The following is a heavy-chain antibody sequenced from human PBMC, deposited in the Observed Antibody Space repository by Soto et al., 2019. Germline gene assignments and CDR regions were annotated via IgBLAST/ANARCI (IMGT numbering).Heavy chain of an antibody. CDR2: IDPSDSQT. J-gene: IGHJ4*02. D-gene: IGHD3-22*01. CDR1: GYSFAGYW. V-gene: IGHV5-10-1*01. CDR3: ARQIYDSDTGPNFQYYFDS. Sequence: PGESLKISWKGSGYSFAGYWITWVRPKPGKGLEWMGRIDPSDSQTYYSPSFRGHVTISVTKSITTVFLQWSSLRASDTAMYYCARQIYDSDTGPNFQYYFDSWGQGTPVTVSS.